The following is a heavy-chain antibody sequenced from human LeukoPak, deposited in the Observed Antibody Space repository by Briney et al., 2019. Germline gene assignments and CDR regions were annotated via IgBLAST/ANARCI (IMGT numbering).Heavy chain of an antibody. CDR1: GGTFSSYA. D-gene: IGHD4-23*01. CDR2: IIPIFGIA. V-gene: IGHV1-69*04. J-gene: IGHJ3*02. CDR3: ARDLGVTRFHDAFDI. Sequence: SVKVSCKASGGTFSSYAISWVRQAPGQGLEWMGRIIPIFGIANYAQKFQGRVTITADKSTSTAYMELSSLRSEDTAVYYCARDLGVTRFHDAFDIWGQGTMVTVSS.